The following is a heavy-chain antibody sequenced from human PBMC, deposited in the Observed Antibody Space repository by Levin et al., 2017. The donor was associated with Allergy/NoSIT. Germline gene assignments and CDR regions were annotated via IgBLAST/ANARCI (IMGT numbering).Heavy chain of an antibody. CDR2: ISSSSETI. V-gene: IGHV3-48*01. CDR1: GFTFSTYA. Sequence: LSLTCAASGFTFSTYAMNWVRQAPGKGLEWVSYISSSSETIYYVSSVSGRFTISRDNAKNSLYLQMNSLRVEDTAVYYCARDPTMPTTTAFFDNWGQGMLVTVSS. D-gene: IGHD2-2*01. J-gene: IGHJ4*02. CDR3: ARDPTMPTTTAFFDN.